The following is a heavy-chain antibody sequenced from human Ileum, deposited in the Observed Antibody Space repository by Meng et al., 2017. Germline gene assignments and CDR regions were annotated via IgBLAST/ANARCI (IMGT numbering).Heavy chain of an antibody. CDR2: ISSRGSGTI. V-gene: IGHV3-48*03. Sequence: GESLKISCTASGFTFSTYEMNWVRQAPGKGLEWVSYISSRGSGTIDYYADSVQGRFTISRDNAKNSLYLQMNSLRPEDTALYYCARGTYLWGSYRYTGYDLWGRGTLVTVSS. CDR1: GFTFSTYE. J-gene: IGHJ2*01. D-gene: IGHD3-16*02. CDR3: ARGTYLWGSYRYTGYDL.